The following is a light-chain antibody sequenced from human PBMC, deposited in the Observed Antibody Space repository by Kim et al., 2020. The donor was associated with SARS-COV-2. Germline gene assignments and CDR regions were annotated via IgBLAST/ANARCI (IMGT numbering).Light chain of an antibody. Sequence: QSVLTQPASVSGSPGQSITISCTGTSSDVGGYNYVSWYQQHPGKAPKLMIYDVSKRPSGVSDRFSGSKSGNTASLTISGLQAVDEADYYCNSYTTSTSLVFGGGTQLAVL. CDR1: SSDVGGYNY. CDR3: NSYTTSTSLV. CDR2: DVS. J-gene: IGLJ2*01. V-gene: IGLV2-14*03.